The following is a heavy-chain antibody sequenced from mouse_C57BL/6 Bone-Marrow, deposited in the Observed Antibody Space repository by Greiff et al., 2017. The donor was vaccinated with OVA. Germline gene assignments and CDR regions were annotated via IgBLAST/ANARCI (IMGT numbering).Heavy chain of an antibody. CDR3: ARWDYEGAWFAY. J-gene: IGHJ3*01. D-gene: IGHD2-4*01. V-gene: IGHV1-81*01. CDR1: GYTFTSYG. Sequence: QVQLQQSGAELARPGASVKLSCTASGYTFTSYGISWVKQRTGQGLEWIGEIYPRSGNTYYNEKFKGKATLTADKSSSTAYMELRRLTAEDSAVYFSARWDYEGAWFAYWGQGTLVTVSA. CDR2: IYPRSGNT.